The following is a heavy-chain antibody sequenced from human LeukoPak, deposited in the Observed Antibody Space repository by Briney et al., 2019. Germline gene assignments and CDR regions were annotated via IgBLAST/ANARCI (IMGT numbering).Heavy chain of an antibody. CDR1: GYTFTGYN. V-gene: IGHV1-18*04. D-gene: IGHD3-10*01. J-gene: IGHJ3*02. CDR3: ASSFYGSTYGGFDI. Sequence: GASVKVSCKTSGYTFTGYNMHWVRQAPGQGLEWMGWISPYNANTNYAQKLQGRVTMTTDTSTTTAYMELRSLRSDDTAVYYCASSFYGSTYGGFDIWGQGTMVTVSS. CDR2: ISPYNANT.